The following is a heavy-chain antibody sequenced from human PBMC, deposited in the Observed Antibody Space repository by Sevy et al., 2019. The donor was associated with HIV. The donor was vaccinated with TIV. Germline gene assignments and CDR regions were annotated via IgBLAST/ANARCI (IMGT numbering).Heavy chain of an antibody. D-gene: IGHD2-21*01. V-gene: IGHV1-18*01. CDR2: IGTYNGHT. CDR1: GYTFTNYD. Sequence: ASVKVSCKASGYTFTNYDINWLRQAPGQGLEWMGWIGTYNGHTNYAQKLQGRVTMTTDTSTSTAYMELRSLRSDDTAVYYCARVKGSDGYNPDACDIWGQGTMVTVSS. J-gene: IGHJ3*02. CDR3: ARVKGSDGYNPDACDI.